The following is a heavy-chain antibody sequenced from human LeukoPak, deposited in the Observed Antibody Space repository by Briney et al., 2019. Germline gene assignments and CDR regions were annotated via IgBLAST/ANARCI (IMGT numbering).Heavy chain of an antibody. CDR1: GYTFTSYG. D-gene: IGHD4-17*01. V-gene: IGHV1-18*01. J-gene: IGHJ4*02. CDR3: ARFLEYGDYWDPSFDY. Sequence: ASVKVSCKASGYTFTSYGISWVRQAPGQGHEGMGWMSAYNGNTNYAQKLQGRVTMTTDTSTSTAYMELRSLRPDDTAVYYCARFLEYGDYWDPSFDYWGQGTLVTVSS. CDR2: MSAYNGNT.